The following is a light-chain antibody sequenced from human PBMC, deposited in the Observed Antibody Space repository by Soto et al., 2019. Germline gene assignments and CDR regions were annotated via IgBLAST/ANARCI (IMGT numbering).Light chain of an antibody. CDR3: SSYAASNNFV. CDR2: EIT. Sequence: QSALTHPPSASGSPGQSVTISCTGTSSDVGGYDYVSCYQQHPGKAPKLMIYEITKRPSDVPDRFSGSKSGTTASLTVSVLQAEDEADYYCSSYAASNNFVLRRGTKVTVL. CDR1: SSDVGGYDY. J-gene: IGLJ1*01. V-gene: IGLV2-8*01.